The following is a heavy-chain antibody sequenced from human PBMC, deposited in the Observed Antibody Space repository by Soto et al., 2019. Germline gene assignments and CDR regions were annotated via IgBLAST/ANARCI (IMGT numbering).Heavy chain of an antibody. V-gene: IGHV3-23*01. D-gene: IGHD6-6*01. Sequence: GGSLRLSCAASGFAYSTYAMNWVRQAPGKRLEWVSGISAGGQITDYADSVRGRVSISRDNSKNTVFLHMSSLRAEDTAIYYCAKSSIEAAHDSFDIWGQGTKVTVSS. CDR2: ISAGGQIT. J-gene: IGHJ3*02. CDR3: AKSSIEAAHDSFDI. CDR1: GFAYSTYA.